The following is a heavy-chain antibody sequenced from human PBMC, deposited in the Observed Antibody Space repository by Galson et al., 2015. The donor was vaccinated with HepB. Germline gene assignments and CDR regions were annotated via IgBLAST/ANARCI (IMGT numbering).Heavy chain of an antibody. CDR2: IYPGDSDT. J-gene: IGHJ6*02. V-gene: IGHV5-51*01. Sequence: QSGAEVKKPGESLKISCKGSGYSFTSYWIGWVRQMPGKGLEWMGIIYPGDSDTRYSPSFQGQVTISADKSISTAYLQWSSLKASDTAMYYCARHGVHYDFWSGYYSYYYGMDVWGQGTTVTVSS. D-gene: IGHD3-3*01. CDR3: ARHGVHYDFWSGYYSYYYGMDV. CDR1: GYSFTSYW.